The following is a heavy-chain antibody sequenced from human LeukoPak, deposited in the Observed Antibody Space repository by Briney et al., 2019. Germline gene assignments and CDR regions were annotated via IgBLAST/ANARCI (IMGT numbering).Heavy chain of an antibody. Sequence: GGSLRLSCAASGFIVSRNYMSWVPQAPGKGLEWVSVIYSGGSTYYADSVKGRFTISRDNSKNTLYLQMNSLRAEDTAVYYCAGEMATTGGVFDIWGQGTMVTVSS. D-gene: IGHD5-24*01. CDR3: AGEMATTGGVFDI. CDR1: GFIVSRNY. CDR2: IYSGGST. V-gene: IGHV3-66*01. J-gene: IGHJ3*02.